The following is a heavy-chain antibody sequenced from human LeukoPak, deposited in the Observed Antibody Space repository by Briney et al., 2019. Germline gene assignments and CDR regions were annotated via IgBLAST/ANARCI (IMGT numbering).Heavy chain of an antibody. Sequence: SVKVSCKASGGTFSSYAISWVRQAPGQGLEWMGGIIPIFGTANYAQKFQGRVTITADESTSTAYMELSSLRSEDTAVYYCARARDYDSSGYYSWSFQHWGQGTLVTVSS. CDR1: GGTFSSYA. CDR2: IIPIFGTA. J-gene: IGHJ1*01. D-gene: IGHD3-22*01. V-gene: IGHV1-69*13. CDR3: ARARDYDSSGYYSWSFQH.